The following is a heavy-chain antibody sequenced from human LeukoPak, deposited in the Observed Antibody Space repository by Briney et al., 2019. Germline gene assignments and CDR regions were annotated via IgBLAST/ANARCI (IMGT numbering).Heavy chain of an antibody. J-gene: IGHJ4*02. V-gene: IGHV3-30*18. D-gene: IGHD2-2*01. CDR3: AKVLPGHCIITGCPRRLSAFDY. CDR1: GFTFSSYG. Sequence: PGRSLRLSCAASGFTFSSYGMHWVRQAPGKGLEWVAVISYDGSNKYYADSVKGRFTISRDNFKNTLCLQMNSLRAEDTAVYYCAKVLPGHCIITGCPRRLSAFDYWGQGTLVTVSS. CDR2: ISYDGSNK.